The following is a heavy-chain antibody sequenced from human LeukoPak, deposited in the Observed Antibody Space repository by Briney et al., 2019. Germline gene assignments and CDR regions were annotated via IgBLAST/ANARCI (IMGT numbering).Heavy chain of an antibody. D-gene: IGHD6-25*01. CDR1: GGSVSSTNW. J-gene: IGHJ4*02. CDR2: VHLDGRT. V-gene: IGHV4-4*02. CDR3: AREGGFYRPLDY. Sequence: SETLSLTCGVSGGSVSSTNWWTRIRQPPGKGLEWIGEVHLDGRTNFNPSLKSRLTMSVDLFENHVSLKLTSVTAADTAVYYCAREGGFYRPLDYSGQGTLVTVSS.